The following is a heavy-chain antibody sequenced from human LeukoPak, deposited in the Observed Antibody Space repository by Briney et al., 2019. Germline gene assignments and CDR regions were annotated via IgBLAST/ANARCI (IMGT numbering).Heavy chain of an antibody. D-gene: IGHD2/OR15-2a*01. CDR1: GFTFSSYW. CDR3: LRDVIR. V-gene: IGHV3-74*01. J-gene: IGHJ4*02. Sequence: GGPLRLSCAASGFTFSSYWMHWVRQAPGKGLVWVSRISTDGRSTSYADSVKGRFTISRDNARNTLYLQMNSLRAEDTAVYYCLRDVIRRGQGTLVTVSS. CDR2: ISTDGRST.